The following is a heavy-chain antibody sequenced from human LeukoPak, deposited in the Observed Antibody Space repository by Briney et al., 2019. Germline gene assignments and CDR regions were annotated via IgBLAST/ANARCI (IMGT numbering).Heavy chain of an antibody. CDR2: INPNSGGT. J-gene: IGHJ5*01. V-gene: IGHV1-2*02. CDR3: ARDREERESSGYYYDS. Sequence: ASVKVSCKASGYTFTGYYMHWVRQAPGQGLEWMGWINPNSGGTNYAQKFQGRVTMTRDTSISTAYMELSRLRSDDTAVYYCARDREERESSGYYYDSWGQGTLVTVSS. D-gene: IGHD3-22*01. CDR1: GYTFTGYY.